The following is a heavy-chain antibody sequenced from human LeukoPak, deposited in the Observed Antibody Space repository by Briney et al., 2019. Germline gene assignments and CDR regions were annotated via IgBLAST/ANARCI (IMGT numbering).Heavy chain of an antibody. CDR2: IIPIFGTA. CDR1: GGTFSSYA. CDR3: ARYWFGELSLGMDV. V-gene: IGHV1-69*13. D-gene: IGHD3-10*01. Sequence: SVTVSCKASGGTFSSYAISWVRQAPGQGLEWMGGIIPIFGTANYAQKFQGRVTITADESTSTAYMELSSLRSEDTAVYYCARYWFGELSLGMDVWGKGTTVTVSS. J-gene: IGHJ6*04.